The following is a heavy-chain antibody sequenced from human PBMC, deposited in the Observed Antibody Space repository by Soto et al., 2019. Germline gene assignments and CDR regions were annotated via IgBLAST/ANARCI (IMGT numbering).Heavy chain of an antibody. CDR3: TTDRNLRTTVVMGFDYYYYGMDV. D-gene: IGHD4-17*01. Sequence: SVSNAWMNWVRQAPGKGLEWVGHIKSKTDGGTTDYAAPVKGRFTISRDDSKNTLYLQMNSLKTEDTAVYYCTTDRNLRTTVVMGFDYYYYGMDVWGQGTTVTVSS. CDR2: IKSKTDGGTT. V-gene: IGHV3-15*07. J-gene: IGHJ6*02. CDR1: SVSNAW.